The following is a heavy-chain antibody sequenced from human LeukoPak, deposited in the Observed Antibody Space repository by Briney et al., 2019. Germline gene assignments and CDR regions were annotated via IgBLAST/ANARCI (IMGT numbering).Heavy chain of an antibody. J-gene: IGHJ4*02. Sequence: SETLSLTCTVSGGSISSYYWSWIRQPPGKGLEWIGYIYYSGSTNYNPSLKSRVTISVDTSKNQFSLKLSSVTAADTAVYYCARAIGPQYYFDYWGQGTLVTVSS. V-gene: IGHV4-59*01. D-gene: IGHD2/OR15-2a*01. CDR3: ARAIGPQYYFDY. CDR2: IYYSGST. CDR1: GGSISSYY.